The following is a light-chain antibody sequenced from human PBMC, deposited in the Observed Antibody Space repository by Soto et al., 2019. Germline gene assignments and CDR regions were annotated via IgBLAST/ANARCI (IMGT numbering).Light chain of an antibody. CDR1: SSNIGAGYN. Sequence: QSVLTQPPSVSGAPGQRVTISCTGGSSNIGAGYNVQWYQQLPGTAPKLFIYHSTNRPSGVPDRFSASKSGTSASLTITGLQAEDEADYYCQSFDVSVSWVFGGGTKLTVL. V-gene: IGLV1-40*01. CDR3: QSFDVSVSWV. CDR2: HST. J-gene: IGLJ3*02.